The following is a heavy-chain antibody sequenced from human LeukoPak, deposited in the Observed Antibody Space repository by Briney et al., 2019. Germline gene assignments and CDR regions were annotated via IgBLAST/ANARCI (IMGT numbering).Heavy chain of an antibody. CDR1: GGSISSGGYY. CDR2: IYYSGST. Sequence: SETLSLTCTVSGGSISSGGYYWSWIRQPPGKGLEWIGYIYYSGSTNYNPSLKSRVTISVDTSKNQFSLKLSSVTAADTAVYYCARRPWEGYYDSSGPFDYWGQGTLVTVSS. V-gene: IGHV4-61*08. J-gene: IGHJ4*02. CDR3: ARRPWEGYYDSSGPFDY. D-gene: IGHD3-22*01.